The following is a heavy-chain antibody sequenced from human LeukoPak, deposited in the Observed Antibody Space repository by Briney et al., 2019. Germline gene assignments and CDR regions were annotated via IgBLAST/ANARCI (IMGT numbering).Heavy chain of an antibody. J-gene: IGHJ4*02. CDR3: AKRGVVIRVILVGFHKEAYYFDS. CDR1: GITLSNYG. V-gene: IGHV3-23*01. D-gene: IGHD3-22*01. Sequence: GGSLRLSCAVSGITLSNYGMSWVRQAPGKGLEWVAGISGSGGGTDYADSVKGRFTISRDNPKNTLFLQMNNLRAEDTAVYFCAKRGVVIRVILVGFHKEAYYFDSWGQGALVTVSS. CDR2: ISGSGGGT.